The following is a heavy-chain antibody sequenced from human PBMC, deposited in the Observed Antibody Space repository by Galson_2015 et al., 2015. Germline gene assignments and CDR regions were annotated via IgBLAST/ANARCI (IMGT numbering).Heavy chain of an antibody. CDR1: GFTVSSNY. J-gene: IGHJ4*02. CDR3: ARDDGSGGPFDY. CDR2: IHSGGST. D-gene: IGHD3-3*01. Sequence: SLRLSCAVSGFTVSSNYMNWVRQAPGKGLEWVSVIHSGGSTYYADSVKGRFTISRDNSKNTLYLQMNSLRAEDTAVYYCARDDGSGGPFDYWGQGTLVTVSS. V-gene: IGHV3-53*01.